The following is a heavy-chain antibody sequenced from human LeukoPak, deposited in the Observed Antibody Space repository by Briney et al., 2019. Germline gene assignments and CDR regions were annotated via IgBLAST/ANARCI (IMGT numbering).Heavy chain of an antibody. CDR1: GFTFSNAW. D-gene: IGHD1-26*01. CDR2: ISYDGSNK. CDR3: ARDYRVGATLSGLDY. V-gene: IGHV3-30*03. Sequence: PGGSLRLSCAASGFTFSNAWMSWVRQAPGKGLEWVAVISYDGSNKYYADSVKGRFTISRDNSKNTLYLQMNSLRAEDTAVYYCARDYRVGATLSGLDYWGQGTLVTVSS. J-gene: IGHJ4*02.